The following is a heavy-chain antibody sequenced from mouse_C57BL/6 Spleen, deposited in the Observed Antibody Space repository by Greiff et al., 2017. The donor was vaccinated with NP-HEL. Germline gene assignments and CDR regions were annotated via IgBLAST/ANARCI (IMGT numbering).Heavy chain of an antibody. CDR2: ISDGGSYT. J-gene: IGHJ2*01. Sequence: EVKLVESGGGLVKPGGSLKLSCAASGFTFSSYAMSWVRQTPEKRLEWVATISDGGSYTYYPDNVKGRFTISRDNAKNNLYLQVSHLKSEDTAMYYCAREGGWDSRYFDYWGQGTTLTVSS. V-gene: IGHV5-4*01. CDR1: GFTFSSYA. D-gene: IGHD4-1*01. CDR3: AREGGWDSRYFDY.